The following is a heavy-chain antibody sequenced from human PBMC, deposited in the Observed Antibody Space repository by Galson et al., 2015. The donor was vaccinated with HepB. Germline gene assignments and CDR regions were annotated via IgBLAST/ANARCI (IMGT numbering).Heavy chain of an antibody. CDR3: ARVGLVWFGEFYFDY. V-gene: IGHV1-2*04. J-gene: IGHJ4*02. D-gene: IGHD3-10*01. Sequence: SVKVSCKASGYTFTGYYMHWVRQAPGQGLEWMGWINPNSGGTNYAQKFQGWVTMTRDTSISTAYMELSRLRSDDTAVYYCARVGLVWFGEFYFDYWGQGTLVTVSS. CDR2: INPNSGGT. CDR1: GYTFTGYY.